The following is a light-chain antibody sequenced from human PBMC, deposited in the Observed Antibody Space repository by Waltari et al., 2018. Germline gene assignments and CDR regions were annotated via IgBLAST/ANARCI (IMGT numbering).Light chain of an antibody. CDR2: DAS. CDR3: QKYGTLPAT. CDR1: QSVSRT. V-gene: IGKV3-20*01. J-gene: IGKJ1*01. Sequence: EIVLTPSPGPMSLSPGEIATLSCRASQSVSRTLAWYEQKPGQAPRLLNDDASTRATGIPDRVSGSGSGTDFSLTISRLEPEDFAVYYCQKYGTLPATFGQGTKVEIK.